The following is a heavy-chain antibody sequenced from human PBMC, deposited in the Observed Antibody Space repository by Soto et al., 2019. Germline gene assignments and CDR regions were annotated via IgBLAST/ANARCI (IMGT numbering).Heavy chain of an antibody. CDR2: IADDGNKE. CDR1: AFTFTTYA. V-gene: IGHV3-30*18. D-gene: IGHD1-26*01. J-gene: IGHJ4*02. CDR3: AKASGLYDPAFDY. Sequence: GGSLRPSCAASAFTFTTYAIHWVRQAPSKGLDRVAVIADDGNKEYYADSVKGRFTIARDNYKKTLYLQMNSLRAADTAVYYCAKASGLYDPAFDYSWEGALVTVSS.